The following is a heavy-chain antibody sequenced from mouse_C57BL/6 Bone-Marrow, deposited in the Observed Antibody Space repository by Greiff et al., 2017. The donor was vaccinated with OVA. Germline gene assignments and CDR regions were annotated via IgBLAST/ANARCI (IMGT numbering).Heavy chain of an antibody. CDR2: IWSDGST. CDR1: GFSLTSYG. CDR3: ARERDSSGYGFAY. J-gene: IGHJ3*01. D-gene: IGHD3-2*02. Sequence: VKLMESGPGLVAPSQSLSITCTVSGFSLTSYGVHWVRQPPGKGLEWLVVIWSDGSTTYNSALKSRLSISKDNSKSQVFLKMNSLQTDDTAMYYCARERDSSGYGFAYWGQGTLVTVSA. V-gene: IGHV2-6*03.